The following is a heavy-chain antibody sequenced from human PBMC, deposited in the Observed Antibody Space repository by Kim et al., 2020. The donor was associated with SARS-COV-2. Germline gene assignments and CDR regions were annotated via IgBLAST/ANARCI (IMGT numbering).Heavy chain of an antibody. V-gene: IGHV3-53*04. CDR2: IYSGGST. Sequence: GGSLRLSCAASGFTVSSNYMSWVRQAPGKGLEWVSVIYSGGSTYYADSVKGRFTISRHNSKNTLYLQMNSLRAEDTAVYYCARDPTGGYCSGGCWGQGTLVTVSS. J-gene: IGHJ4*02. CDR1: GFTVSSNY. CDR3: ARDPTGGYCSGGC. D-gene: IGHD2-15*01.